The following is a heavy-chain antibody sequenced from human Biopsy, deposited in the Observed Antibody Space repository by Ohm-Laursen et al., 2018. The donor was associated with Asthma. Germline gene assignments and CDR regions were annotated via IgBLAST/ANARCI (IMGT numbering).Heavy chain of an antibody. Sequence: SLRLSCSASGFTFSSYGMYWVRQAPGKGLEWVAVISYDGCNKYYADSVKGRFTISRDNSKNTLYLQMNSLRAEDTAVYYCAKDTEGRYDFWSGLSYNYYGMDVWGQGTTVTVSS. J-gene: IGHJ6*02. D-gene: IGHD3-3*01. CDR2: ISYDGCNK. CDR1: GFTFSSYG. V-gene: IGHV3-30*18. CDR3: AKDTEGRYDFWSGLSYNYYGMDV.